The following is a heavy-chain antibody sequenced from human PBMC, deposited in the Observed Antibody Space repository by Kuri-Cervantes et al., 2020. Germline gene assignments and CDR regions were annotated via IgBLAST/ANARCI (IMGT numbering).Heavy chain of an antibody. CDR2: ISYNGTET. CDR3: ARDGTAVAGFFDF. D-gene: IGHD6-19*01. Sequence: GESLKISCAASGFTFSSYEMNWVRQAPGKGLEWVALISYNGTETYYADSVKGRFTISRDNSKKTIYLQMNTLTVEDTAVYYCARDGTAVAGFFDFWGQGSLVTVSS. V-gene: IGHV3-30*04. CDR1: GFTFSSYE. J-gene: IGHJ4*02.